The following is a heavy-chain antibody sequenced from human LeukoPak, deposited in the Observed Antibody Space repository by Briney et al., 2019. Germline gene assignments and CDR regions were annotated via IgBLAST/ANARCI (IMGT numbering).Heavy chain of an antibody. CDR2: INPNSGGT. Sequence: ASVKVSCKASGYTFTGYYMHWVRPAPGQGLEWMGWINPNSGGTNYAQKFQGRVTMTRDTSISTAYMELSRLRSDDTAVYYCARDPRYSSGWYYGYYFDYWGQGTLVTVSS. V-gene: IGHV1-2*02. J-gene: IGHJ4*02. D-gene: IGHD6-19*01. CDR3: ARDPRYSSGWYYGYYFDY. CDR1: GYTFTGYY.